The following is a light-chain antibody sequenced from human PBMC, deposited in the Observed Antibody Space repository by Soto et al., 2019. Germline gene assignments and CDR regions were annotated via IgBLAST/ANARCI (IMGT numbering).Light chain of an antibody. CDR3: LQDHSGLS. Sequence: AIRMTQSPSSLSASVGDRVTITCRASQDTGTDLGWYQQKPGKAPKLLIYATSILQGGVPSRFSGSGSGTGFTLTISNLQPEDFATYYCLQDHSGLSFGGGTKVEIK. V-gene: IGKV1-6*01. CDR2: ATS. CDR1: QDTGTD. J-gene: IGKJ4*01.